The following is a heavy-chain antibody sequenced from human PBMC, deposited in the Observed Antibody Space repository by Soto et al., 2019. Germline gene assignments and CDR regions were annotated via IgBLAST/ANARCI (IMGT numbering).Heavy chain of an antibody. J-gene: IGHJ6*02. CDR3: AVSYYDTSGPGYGLDV. D-gene: IGHD3-22*01. CDR1: GGSISSYY. Sequence: PSETLSLTCTVSGGSISSYYWSWIRQPPGKGLEWIGYIYDSGSTKYNPSLKSRVTISADTSKNQFSLKLSSVTAADTAVYYCAVSYYDTSGPGYGLDVWGQGTTVTVSS. CDR2: IYDSGST. V-gene: IGHV4-59*01.